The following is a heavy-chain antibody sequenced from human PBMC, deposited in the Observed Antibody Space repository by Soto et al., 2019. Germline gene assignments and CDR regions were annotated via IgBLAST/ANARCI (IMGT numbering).Heavy chain of an antibody. D-gene: IGHD6-13*01. CDR3: ARDSVYSSSWYVD. V-gene: IGHV3-11*05. CDR1: GFTFSDYY. Sequence: QVQLVESGGGLVKPGGSLRLSCAASGFTFSDYYMSWIRQAPGKGLEWVSYISSSSSYTNYADSVKGRFTISRDNAKNSLYLHMNSLRAEDTAVYYCARDSVYSSSWYVDWGQGTLVTVSS. CDR2: ISSSSSYT. J-gene: IGHJ4*02.